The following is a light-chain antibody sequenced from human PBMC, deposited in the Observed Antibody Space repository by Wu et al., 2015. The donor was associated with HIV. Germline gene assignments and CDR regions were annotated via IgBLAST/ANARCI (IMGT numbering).Light chain of an antibody. J-gene: IGKJ1*01. CDR1: QSISTN. CDR3: QQYNDWPQT. V-gene: IGKV3-15*01. Sequence: EILMTQSPATLSMSPGERATLSCRASQSISTNVAWYQQKPGQAPRLLMSGASTRATGIPARFSGSGSGTDFTLTINTLQSGDVAVYYCQQYNDWPQTFGQGTKVEI. CDR2: GAS.